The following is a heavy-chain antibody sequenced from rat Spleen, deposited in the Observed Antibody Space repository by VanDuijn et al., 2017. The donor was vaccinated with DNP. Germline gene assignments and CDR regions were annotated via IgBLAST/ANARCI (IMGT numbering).Heavy chain of an antibody. CDR1: GFTFSSYW. J-gene: IGHJ4*01. D-gene: IGHD1-12*02. V-gene: IGHV5-31*01. CDR3: TRVGDLHDGGDGDALDA. CDR2: ITSGRGVT. Sequence: EVQLVESGGDLVQPGKSLKLSCVASGFTFSSYWMTWIRQVPGKGLEWVASITSGRGVTSYPDSVKGRFTISRDNGKSTLYLQMNSLRSEDTATYYCTRVGDLHDGGDGDALDAWGQGTSVTVSS.